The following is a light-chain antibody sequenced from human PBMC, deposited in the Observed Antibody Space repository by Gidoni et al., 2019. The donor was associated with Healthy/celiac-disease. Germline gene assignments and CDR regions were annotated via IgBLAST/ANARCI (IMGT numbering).Light chain of an antibody. J-gene: IGKJ3*01. Sequence: DIVMTQSPDSLAVSLGERATINCKSSQSVLYSSNNKNYLAWYQQKPGQPPKLLIYWVSTREPGVPDRFSGSGSGTDFTLTISSLQAEDVAVYYCQQYYSTPITFGPGTKVDIK. V-gene: IGKV4-1*01. CDR3: QQYYSTPIT. CDR2: WVS. CDR1: QSVLYSSNNKNY.